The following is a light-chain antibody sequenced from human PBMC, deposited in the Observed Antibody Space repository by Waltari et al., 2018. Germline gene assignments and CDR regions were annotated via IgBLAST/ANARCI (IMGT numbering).Light chain of an antibody. Sequence: SVLTQPPSASGTPGQRVTLSCSGCSPNIGGKSVYLYQQLPGTAPTLLIYRNNQRPSGVPDRFSGSKSGTSASLAISGLRSEDEADYYCAAWDDSLSGRVFGGGTKLTVL. J-gene: IGLJ3*02. CDR1: SPNIGGKS. CDR2: RNN. V-gene: IGLV1-47*01. CDR3: AAWDDSLSGRV.